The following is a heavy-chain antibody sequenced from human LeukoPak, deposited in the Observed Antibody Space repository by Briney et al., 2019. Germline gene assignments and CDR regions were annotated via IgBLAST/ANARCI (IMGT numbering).Heavy chain of an antibody. CDR1: EIIVSSAY. V-gene: IGHV3-53*01. D-gene: IGHD6-19*01. CDR3: ARIHSRGREVMN. Sequence: PGGSLRLSCAAAPEIIVSSAYMSWVRQPAGKRLEWVPLIYSIDSTYYADSVKGRFTISRDDSKNAVYLQMNSLRVDDTAVYYCARIHSRGREVMNWGQGTLVTVSS. CDR2: IYSIDST. J-gene: IGHJ4*02.